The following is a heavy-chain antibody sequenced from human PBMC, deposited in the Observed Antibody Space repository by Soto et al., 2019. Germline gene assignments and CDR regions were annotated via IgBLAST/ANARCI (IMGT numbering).Heavy chain of an antibody. V-gene: IGHV3-23*01. CDR3: AKGVPGIAVAGTGSFQH. CDR2: ISGSGDST. CDR1: GFTFNSYA. Sequence: EVQLLESGGGLVQPGGSLRLSCAASGFTFNSYAMSWVRQAPGKGLEWVSGISGSGDSTYYADSVKGRFTISRDNSKNTLDLQMNSLRAEDTAVYYCAKGVPGIAVAGTGSFQHWGQGTLVTVSS. D-gene: IGHD6-19*01. J-gene: IGHJ1*01.